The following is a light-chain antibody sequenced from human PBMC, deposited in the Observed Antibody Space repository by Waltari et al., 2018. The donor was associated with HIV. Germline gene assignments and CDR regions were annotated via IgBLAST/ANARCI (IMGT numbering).Light chain of an antibody. CDR2: GNN. V-gene: IGLV1-40*01. CDR3: QSYDSSLRGYV. CDR1: SSNFGAAYH. J-gene: IGLJ1*01. Sequence: QSVLTQPPSVSGAPGQRVTISCTGSSSNFGAAYHVHWYQHLPGTAPNLLIYGNNNRPSGVPDRFSGSKSGTSASLAITGLQAEDEADYYCQSYDSSLRGYVFGTGTKVTVL.